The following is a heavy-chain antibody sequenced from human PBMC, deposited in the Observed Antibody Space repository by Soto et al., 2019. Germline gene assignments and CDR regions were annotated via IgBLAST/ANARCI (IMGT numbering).Heavy chain of an antibody. CDR2: IGYDGSNK. CDR3: ARDGYCGSGRPYYYYGRDV. Sequence: QVQLVESGGGVVQPGRSLRLSCAASGFTFSSYGMHWVRQAPGKGLEWVAVIGYDGSNKYYADSVKGRFTISRDNSKNTLYLQINSLRGEDTAVYYCARDGYCGSGRPYYYYGRDVWGQGTTVTVCS. J-gene: IGHJ6*02. V-gene: IGHV3-33*01. D-gene: IGHD3-10*01. CDR1: GFTFSSYG.